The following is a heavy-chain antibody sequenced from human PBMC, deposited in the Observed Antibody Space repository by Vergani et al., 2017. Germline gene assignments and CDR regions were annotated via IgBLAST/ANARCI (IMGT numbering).Heavy chain of an antibody. V-gene: IGHV4-34*01. CDR3: ARVGSSGWYGMDV. Sequence: QVQLQQWGAGLLKPSETLSLTCAVYGGSFSGYYWSWIRQPPGKGLEWIGEINHSGSTNYNPALKSRVTLAVDTSKNQFSLKLSSVTAADTAVYYCARVGSSGWYGMDVWGQGTTVTVSS. J-gene: IGHJ6*02. CDR1: GGSFSGYY. D-gene: IGHD6-19*01. CDR2: INHSGST.